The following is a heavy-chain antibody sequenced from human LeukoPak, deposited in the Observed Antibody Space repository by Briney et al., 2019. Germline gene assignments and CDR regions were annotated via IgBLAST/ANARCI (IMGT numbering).Heavy chain of an antibody. CDR2: ISYDGSNK. V-gene: IGHV3-30*18. Sequence: PGRSLRLSCAASGFTFSSYGMHWVRQAPGKGLERVAVISYDGSNKYYADSVKGRFTISRDNSKNTLYLQMNSLRAEDTAVYYCAKDIGPQRRASASDYWGQGTLVTVSS. CDR3: AKDIGPQRRASASDY. D-gene: IGHD1-26*01. CDR1: GFTFSSYG. J-gene: IGHJ4*02.